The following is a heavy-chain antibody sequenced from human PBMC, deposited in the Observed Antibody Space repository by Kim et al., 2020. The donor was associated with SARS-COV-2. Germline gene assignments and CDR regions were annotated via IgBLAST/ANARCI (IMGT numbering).Heavy chain of an antibody. D-gene: IGHD3-9*01. V-gene: IGHV1-18*01. CDR3: ASSYDILTGYFLYGMDV. Sequence: ASVKVSCKASGYTFTSYGISWVRQAPEQGLEWMGWISAYNGNTNYAQKLQGRVTMTTDTSTSTAYMELRSLRSDDTAVYYCASSYDILTGYFLYGMDVWGQGTTVTVSS. CDR2: ISAYNGNT. J-gene: IGHJ6*02. CDR1: GYTFTSYG.